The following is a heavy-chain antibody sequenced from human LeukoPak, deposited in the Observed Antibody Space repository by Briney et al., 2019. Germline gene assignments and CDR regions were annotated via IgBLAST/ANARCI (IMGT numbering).Heavy chain of an antibody. CDR1: GGSISSGDYY. Sequence: SQTLSLTCTVSGGSISSGDYYWSWIRQPPGKGLEWIGYIYYSGSTYYNPSLKSRVTISIDTSKNQFYLKLSSVTAADTAVYYCARVDDSSGYPYYYYYMDVWGKGTTVTVSS. CDR2: IYYSGST. CDR3: ARVDDSSGYPYYYYYMDV. J-gene: IGHJ6*03. D-gene: IGHD3-22*01. V-gene: IGHV4-30-4*08.